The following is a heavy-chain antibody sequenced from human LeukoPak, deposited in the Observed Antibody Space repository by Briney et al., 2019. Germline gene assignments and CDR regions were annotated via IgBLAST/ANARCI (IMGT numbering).Heavy chain of an antibody. D-gene: IGHD6-13*01. Sequence: PGGSLRLSCAASEFSVGSNYMTWVRQAPGKGLEWIGEINHSRSTYYNPSLKSRVTISLDTSKSQFSLKLTSVTAADTAVYYCARKQGGQLVNTRRWFDPWGQGTLVTVSS. V-gene: IGHV4-34*01. CDR2: INHSRST. J-gene: IGHJ5*02. CDR3: ARKQGGQLVNTRRWFDP. CDR1: EFSVGSNY.